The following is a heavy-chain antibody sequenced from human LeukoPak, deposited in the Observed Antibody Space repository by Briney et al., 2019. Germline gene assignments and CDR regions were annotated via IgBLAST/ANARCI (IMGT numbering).Heavy chain of an antibody. J-gene: IGHJ4*02. CDR2: IFYNGNT. Sequence: SETLSLTCTVSGASFSSYYWSWLRQPPGKGLEWIAYIFYNGNTKYNPSLKSRVTISVDTSKNQFSLKLSSVTAADTAVYYCARGAVDIVATIRSSYFDYWGQGTLVTVSS. V-gene: IGHV4-59*01. CDR1: GASFSSYY. D-gene: IGHD5-12*01. CDR3: ARGAVDIVATIRSSYFDY.